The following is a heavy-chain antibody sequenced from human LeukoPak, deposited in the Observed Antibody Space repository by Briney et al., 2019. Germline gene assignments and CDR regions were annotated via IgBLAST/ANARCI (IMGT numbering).Heavy chain of an antibody. Sequence: PSETLSLTCTVSGGSISSSNYYWGWIRQPPGKGLEWIGSMYYSGSTYYNPSLKSRVTISVDTSKNQFSLKLSSATAADTAVYYCARRPEVIIPDALDIWGQGTMVTVSS. CDR1: GGSISSSNYY. J-gene: IGHJ3*02. V-gene: IGHV4-39*01. CDR2: MYYSGST. D-gene: IGHD3-3*01. CDR3: ARRPEVIIPDALDI.